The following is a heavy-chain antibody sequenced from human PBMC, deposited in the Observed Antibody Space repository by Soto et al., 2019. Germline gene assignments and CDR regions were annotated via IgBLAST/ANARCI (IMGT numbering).Heavy chain of an antibody. V-gene: IGHV3-66*01. Sequence: GGSLRLSCAASGFTVSSNYMSWVRQAPGKGLEWVSIIYSSGSTYYADSVKGRFTISRDNSKNTLYLQMNSLRAEDTAVYYCARAGYSSSWYKEAYFDYWGQETLVTVSS. CDR1: GFTVSSNY. D-gene: IGHD6-13*01. CDR3: ARAGYSSSWYKEAYFDY. J-gene: IGHJ4*02. CDR2: IYSSGST.